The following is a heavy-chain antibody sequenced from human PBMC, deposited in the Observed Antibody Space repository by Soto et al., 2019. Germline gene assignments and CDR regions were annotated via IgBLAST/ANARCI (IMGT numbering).Heavy chain of an antibody. CDR2: VNHRVST. D-gene: IGHD2-15*01. CDR3: ASGISVKLVVQRDAPQKCYSEC. CDR1: GGSFSDYY. V-gene: IGHV4-34*01. Sequence: PSETLSLTCAVYGGSFSDYYWTWIRQRPGKGLEWIGEVNHRVSTNYNPSLKSRVTISADTSKNQFSLKLRSVTAADTAVYYCASGISVKLVVQRDAPQKCYSECWGRGTIVSVSP. J-gene: IGHJ4*01.